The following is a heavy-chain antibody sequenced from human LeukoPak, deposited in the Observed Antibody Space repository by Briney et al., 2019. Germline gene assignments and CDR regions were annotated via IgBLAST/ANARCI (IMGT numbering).Heavy chain of an antibody. CDR3: AREGGDSYGYNRRLDY. J-gene: IGHJ4*02. CDR1: GFTFSSYG. Sequence: GGSLRLSCVASGFTFSSYGMNWVRQAPGKGQEWVASISFDGSTKYYADFVKGRFTVSRDNSKNTLYVQMNSLRAEDTAVYYCAREGGDSYGYNRRLDYWGQGTLVTVSS. V-gene: IGHV3-30*03. D-gene: IGHD5-18*01. CDR2: ISFDGSTK.